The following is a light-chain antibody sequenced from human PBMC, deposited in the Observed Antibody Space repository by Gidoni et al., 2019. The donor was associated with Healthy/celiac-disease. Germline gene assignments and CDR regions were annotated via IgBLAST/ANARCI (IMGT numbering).Light chain of an antibody. CDR3: QQSYSTPPT. CDR1: QSISSY. Sequence: DIHMTHSPSSLSASVVDRVTITCRASQSISSYLNWYQQKPGKDPKLLIYAASSLQSGVPSRFSGSGSGTDFTLTISSLQPEDFATYYCQQSYSTPPTFGGGTKVEIK. J-gene: IGKJ4*01. CDR2: AAS. V-gene: IGKV1-39*01.